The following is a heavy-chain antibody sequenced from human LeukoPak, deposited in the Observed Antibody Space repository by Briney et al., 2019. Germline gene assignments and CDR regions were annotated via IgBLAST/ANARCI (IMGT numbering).Heavy chain of an antibody. D-gene: IGHD3/OR15-3a*01. V-gene: IGHV4-59*08. CDR2: IYYSGST. CDR1: GGSISSYY. J-gene: IGHJ4*02. CDR3: ARHDLYYFDY. Sequence: SETLSLTCTVSGGSISSYYWSWIRQPPGKGLEWIGYIYYSGSTNYNPSLKSRVTASVDTSKNQFSLKLSSVTAADTAVYYCARHDLYYFDYWGQGTLVTVSS.